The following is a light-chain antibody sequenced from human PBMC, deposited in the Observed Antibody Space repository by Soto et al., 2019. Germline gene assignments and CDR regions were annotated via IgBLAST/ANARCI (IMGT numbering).Light chain of an antibody. CDR2: HGN. J-gene: IGLJ2*01. CDR1: SSNIGSNA. Sequence: QSVLTQPPSASGTPGHRVTLSCSGSSSNIGSNAINWYHQLPGAAPKLLIYHGNQRPSGVPDRFSGSKSGTSASLAIGGLQSEDEAEYFGAAWDDTLNGVVFGGGTKLTVL. V-gene: IGLV1-44*01. CDR3: AAWDDTLNGVV.